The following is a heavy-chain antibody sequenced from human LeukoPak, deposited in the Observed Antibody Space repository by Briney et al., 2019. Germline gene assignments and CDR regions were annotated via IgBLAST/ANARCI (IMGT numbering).Heavy chain of an antibody. CDR2: INPNSGGT. CDR1: GYTFTGYY. Sequence: ASVKVSCKASGYTFTGYYMHWVRQAPGQGLEWMGWINPNSGGTNSAQKFQGRVTMTRDTSISTAYMVLSRLRSDDTAVYYCARGIMATNWIYYYYNYMDVRGKGTTVTVSS. V-gene: IGHV1-2*02. J-gene: IGHJ6*03. CDR3: ARGIMATNWIYYYYNYMDV. D-gene: IGHD5-12*01.